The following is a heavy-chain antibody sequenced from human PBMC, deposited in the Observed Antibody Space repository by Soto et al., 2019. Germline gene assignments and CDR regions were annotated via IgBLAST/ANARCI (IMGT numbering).Heavy chain of an antibody. CDR3: AHITGYSSSWYYFDY. J-gene: IGHJ4*02. V-gene: IGHV2-5*02. CDR2: IYWDDDK. D-gene: IGHD6-13*01. Sequence: QITLKESGPPLVKPTQTLTLTCTFSGFSLSTSGVGVGWIRQPPGKALEWLALIYWDDDKRYSPSLKSRLTITKDTSKNQVVLTMTNMDPVDTATYYCAHITGYSSSWYYFDYWGQGTLVTVSS. CDR1: GFSLSTSGVG.